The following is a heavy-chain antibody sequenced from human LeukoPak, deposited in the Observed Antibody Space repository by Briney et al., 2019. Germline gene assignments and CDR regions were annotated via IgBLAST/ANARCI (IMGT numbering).Heavy chain of an antibody. D-gene: IGHD7-27*01. CDR1: GYTFRHYS. Sequence: PGGSLRLSCAASGYTFRHYSVNWVRQAPGKGLGWVSSISSSSSYIYYADSVKGRFTISRDNAKNSLYLQMNSLRAEDTAVYYCARDTDWGSFDYWGQGTLVTVSS. CDR2: ISSSSSYI. J-gene: IGHJ4*02. CDR3: ARDTDWGSFDY. V-gene: IGHV3-21*01.